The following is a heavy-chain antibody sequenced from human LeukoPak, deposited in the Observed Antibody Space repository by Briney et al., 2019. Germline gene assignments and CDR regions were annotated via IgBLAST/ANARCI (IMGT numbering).Heavy chain of an antibody. CDR2: INPNSGGT. V-gene: IGHV1-2*02. CDR3: ARGGGQLWLNYMDV. J-gene: IGHJ6*03. D-gene: IGHD5-18*01. Sequence: ASVKVSCKASGYTFSDYYIHWVRQAPGQGLEWMGWINPNSGGTNYAQKFQGRVTMTRDTSISTAYMELSRLRSDDTAVYYCARGGGQLWLNYMDVWGKGTTVTVSS. CDR1: GYTFSDYY.